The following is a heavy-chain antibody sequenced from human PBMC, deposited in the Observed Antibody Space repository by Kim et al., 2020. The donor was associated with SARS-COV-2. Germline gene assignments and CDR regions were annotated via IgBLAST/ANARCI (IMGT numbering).Heavy chain of an antibody. V-gene: IGHV3-23*01. D-gene: IGHD6-13*01. J-gene: IGHJ3*02. CDR3: AKDRLYIAAADIGAFDI. CDR1: GFTFSSYA. CDR2: ISGSGGST. Sequence: GGSLRLSCAASGFTFSSYAMSWVRQAPGKGLEWVSAISGSGGSTYYADSVKGRFTISRDNSKNTLYLQMNSLRAEDTAVYYCAKDRLYIAAADIGAFDIWGQGTMVTVSS.